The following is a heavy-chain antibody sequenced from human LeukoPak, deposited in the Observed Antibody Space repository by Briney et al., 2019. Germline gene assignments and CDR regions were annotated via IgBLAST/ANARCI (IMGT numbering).Heavy chain of an antibody. CDR1: GFTFSSYA. CDR3: AREEWLRFFNY. J-gene: IGHJ4*02. Sequence: GGSLGLSCAASGFTFSSYAMHWVRQAPGKGLEWVAVISYDGSNKYYADSVKGRFTISRDNSKNTLYLQMNSLRAEDTAVYYCAREEWLRFFNYWGQGTLVTVSS. D-gene: IGHD5-12*01. CDR2: ISYDGSNK. V-gene: IGHV3-30*04.